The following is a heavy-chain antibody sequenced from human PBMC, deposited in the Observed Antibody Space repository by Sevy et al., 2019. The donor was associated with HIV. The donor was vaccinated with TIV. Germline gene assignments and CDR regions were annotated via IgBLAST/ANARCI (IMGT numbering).Heavy chain of an antibody. D-gene: IGHD3-16*01. J-gene: IGHJ3*02. V-gene: IGHV1-69*13. CDR1: GGTFDTYS. Sequence: ASVKVSCKTSGGTFDTYSISWMRQAPGQGPEWMGGITPFFRTASYAQKFQGRVTITADESTGTAYMELSSVRSEDSAVYYCARDRDITFGGGDAFDIWGQGTMVTVSS. CDR2: ITPFFRTA. CDR3: ARDRDITFGGGDAFDI.